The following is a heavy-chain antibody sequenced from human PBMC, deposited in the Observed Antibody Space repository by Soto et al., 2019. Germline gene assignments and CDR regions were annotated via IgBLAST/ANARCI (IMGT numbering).Heavy chain of an antibody. J-gene: IGHJ5*02. V-gene: IGHV1-46*01. CDR3: ARSRGGVILGDWFDP. CDR1: GYTFSSYY. CDR2: INPSGGST. D-gene: IGHD3-10*01. Sequence: ASVKVSCKASGYTFSSYYIHWVRQAPGQGLEWMGIINPSGGSTNYAQRFQGRVTMTRDTSTSTVYMELSSLRSEDTAVYYCARSRGGVILGDWFDPWGQGTLVTVS.